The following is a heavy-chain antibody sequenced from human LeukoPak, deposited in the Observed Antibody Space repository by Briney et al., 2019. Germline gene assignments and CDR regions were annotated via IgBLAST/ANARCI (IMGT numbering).Heavy chain of an antibody. Sequence: GGSLRLSCAASGFTVSSNYMSWVRQAPGKGLEWGSVIYSGGSTYYADSVKGRFTISRDNSKNTLYLQMNSLRAEDTAVYYCARVDSGYDHNFDYWGQGTLVTVSS. D-gene: IGHD5-12*01. V-gene: IGHV3-53*01. CDR2: IYSGGST. CDR1: GFTVSSNY. CDR3: ARVDSGYDHNFDY. J-gene: IGHJ4*02.